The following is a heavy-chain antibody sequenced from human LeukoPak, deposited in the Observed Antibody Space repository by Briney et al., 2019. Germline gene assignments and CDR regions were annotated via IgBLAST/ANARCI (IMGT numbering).Heavy chain of an antibody. CDR3: ARGFMYGSGPLDY. CDR1: GGSFSGGSFSDYF. J-gene: IGHJ4*02. D-gene: IGHD3-10*01. CDR2: INHGGRT. Sequence: PSETLSLTCAVYGGSFSGGSFSDYFWTWIPQPPGKGLEWIGEINHGGRTNYNPSLKSRVSISVDTSKNQFSLKMPSVTAADTAFYYCARGFMYGSGPLDYWGQGGLVIVSS. V-gene: IGHV4-34*01.